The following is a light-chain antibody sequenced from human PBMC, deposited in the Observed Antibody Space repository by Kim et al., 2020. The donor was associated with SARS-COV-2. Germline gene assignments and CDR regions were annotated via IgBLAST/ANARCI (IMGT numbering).Light chain of an antibody. CDR3: SSYTSSSSLYV. CDR1: GTDVGGYNY. V-gene: IGLV2-14*03. CDR2: NVS. Sequence: QSITISCTGTGTDVGGYNYVSWYQQHPGKAPKLLISNVSNRPSRISYRFSGSKSGNTASLTISGLQAEDEADYYRSSYTSSSSLYVFGGGTKVTVL. J-gene: IGLJ1*01.